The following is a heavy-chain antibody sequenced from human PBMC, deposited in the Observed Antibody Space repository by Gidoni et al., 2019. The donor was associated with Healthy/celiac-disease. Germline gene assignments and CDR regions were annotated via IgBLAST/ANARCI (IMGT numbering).Heavy chain of an antibody. V-gene: IGHV3-15*01. Sequence: EVQLVESGGGLVKPGGSLRLSCAASGFTFSNAWMRWVRQAPGKGLGWVGRIKSKTDGGTTDYAAPVKGRFTISRDDSKNTLYLQMNSLKTEDTAVYYCTTVSEVEWFGELLPNWFDPWGQGTLVTVSS. D-gene: IGHD3-10*01. CDR3: TTVSEVEWFGELLPNWFDP. CDR1: GFTFSNAW. CDR2: IKSKTDGGTT. J-gene: IGHJ5*02.